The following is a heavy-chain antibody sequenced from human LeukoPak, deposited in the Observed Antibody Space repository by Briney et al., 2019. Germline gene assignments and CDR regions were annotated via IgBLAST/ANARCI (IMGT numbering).Heavy chain of an antibody. J-gene: IGHJ4*02. CDR1: GGSISSYY. D-gene: IGHD3-22*01. V-gene: IGHV4-59*01. CDR2: IYYSGST. Sequence: SETLSLTCTVSGGSISSYYWSWIRQPPGKGLEWIGYIYYSGSTNYNPSLKSRVTISVDTSKYQFSLKLSSVTAADTAVYYCARGAHDSSGYYYDYWGQGTLVTVSS. CDR3: ARGAHDSSGYYYDY.